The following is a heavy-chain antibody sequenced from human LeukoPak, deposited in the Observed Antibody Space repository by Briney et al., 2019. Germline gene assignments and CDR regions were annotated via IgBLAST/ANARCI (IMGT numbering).Heavy chain of an antibody. CDR2: IRYDGSNK. D-gene: IGHD3-9*01. J-gene: IGHJ6*03. V-gene: IGHV3-30*02. CDR1: GFTFSSYG. CDR3: AKDSELRYFDWLAHYYYYYYMDV. Sequence: GGSLRLSCAASGFTFSSYGMHWVRQAPGKGLEWVAFIRYDGSNKYYADSVKGRFTISRDNSKNTLYLQMNSLRAEDTAVYYCAKDSELRYFDWLAHYYYYYYMDVWGKGTTVTISS.